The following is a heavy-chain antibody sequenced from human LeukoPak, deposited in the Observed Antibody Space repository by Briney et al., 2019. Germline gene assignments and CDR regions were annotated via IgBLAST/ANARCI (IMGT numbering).Heavy chain of an antibody. D-gene: IGHD5-24*01. Sequence: GGTLRLSCAASGFTFSSYAMNWVRQAPGKELEWVSSISSSSSYIYYADSVKGRFTISRDNAKNSLYLQMNSLRAEDTAVYYCARGYAEMATIIGYYFDYWGQGTLVTVSS. CDR1: GFTFSSYA. V-gene: IGHV3-21*01. CDR3: ARGYAEMATIIGYYFDY. J-gene: IGHJ4*02. CDR2: ISSSSSYI.